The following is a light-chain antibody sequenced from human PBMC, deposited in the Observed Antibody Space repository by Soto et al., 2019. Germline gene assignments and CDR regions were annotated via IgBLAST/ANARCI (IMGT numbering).Light chain of an antibody. J-gene: IGKJ1*01. CDR2: GAS. CDR3: QHYGSSSWT. V-gene: IGKV3-20*01. Sequence: EIVLTQSPATLPWSPGERATLSCRASQSVSMHLAWYQQKPGQAPRLLIFGASSRATGIPDKFSGSGSGTDFTLTISRLEPDDFAVYYCQHYGSSSWTFGQGTKVDIK. CDR1: QSVSMH.